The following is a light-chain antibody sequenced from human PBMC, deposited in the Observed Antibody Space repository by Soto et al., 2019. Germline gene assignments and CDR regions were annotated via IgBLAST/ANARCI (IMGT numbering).Light chain of an antibody. CDR2: AAS. CDR1: QRISTY. V-gene: IGKV1-39*01. J-gene: IGKJ1*01. CDR3: QQSYSAPRT. Sequence: DIQMTQSPSSLSASVGDRVTITCRASQRISTYLNWYQQKPGKAPKLLIYAASSLQSGVPSRFSSSASGTDFNLTISSLQPEDFATYYCQQSYSAPRTFGQGTKVEIK.